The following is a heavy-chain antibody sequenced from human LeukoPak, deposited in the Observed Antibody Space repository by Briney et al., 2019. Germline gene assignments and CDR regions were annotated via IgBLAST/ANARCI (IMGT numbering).Heavy chain of an antibody. CDR3: ASTSTITMIDNYFDY. Sequence: GASVKVSCKASGYTFSSYAISWVRQAPGQGLEWMGGIIPIFGTANYAQKFQGRVTITADKSTSTAYMELSSLRSEDTAVYYCASTSTITMIDNYFDYWGQGTLVTVSS. CDR2: IIPIFGTA. D-gene: IGHD3-22*01. J-gene: IGHJ4*02. CDR1: GYTFSSYA. V-gene: IGHV1-69*06.